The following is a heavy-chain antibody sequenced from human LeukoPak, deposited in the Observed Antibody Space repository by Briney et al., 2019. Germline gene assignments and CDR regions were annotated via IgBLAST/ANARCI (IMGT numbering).Heavy chain of an antibody. J-gene: IGHJ4*02. CDR1: GYTFTSYA. CDR2: INAGNGNT. V-gene: IGHV1-3*01. Sequence: APVKVSCKASGYTFTSYAMHWVRQAPGQRLEWMGWINAGNGNTKYSQKFQGRVTITRDTSASTAYMELGSLRSEDTAVYYCARSRVTMVRGVITPLDYWGQGTLVTVSS. CDR3: ARSRVTMVRGVITPLDY. D-gene: IGHD3-10*01.